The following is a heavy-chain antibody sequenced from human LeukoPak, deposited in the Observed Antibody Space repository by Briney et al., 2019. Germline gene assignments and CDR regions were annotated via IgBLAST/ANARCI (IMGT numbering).Heavy chain of an antibody. J-gene: IGHJ4*02. V-gene: IGHV5-51*01. D-gene: IGHD2-2*01. CDR3: ARHEGGDIVVVSGFEY. CDR1: EYSFTTYW. Sequence: GESLKISCKGSEYSFTTYWIGWVRQMPGKGLEWMGIIYPGDSDTRYSPSFQGQVTISADKSISTAYLQWNSLKASDTAMYYCARHEGGDIVVVSGFEYWGQGTLVTVSS. CDR2: IYPGDSDT.